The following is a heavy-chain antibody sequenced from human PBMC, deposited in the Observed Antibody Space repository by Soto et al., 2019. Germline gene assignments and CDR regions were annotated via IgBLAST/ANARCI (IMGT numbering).Heavy chain of an antibody. CDR1: GYSFTSYW. V-gene: IGHV5-10-1*01. J-gene: IGHJ6*02. CDR3: ARHGPSGYYDSSGYYYYYGMDV. Sequence: PGESLKISCKGSGYSFTSYWISWVRQMPGKGLEWMGRIDPSDSYTNYSPSFQGHVTISADKSISTAYLQWSSLKASDTAMYYCARHGPSGYYDSSGYYYYYGMDVWGQGTTVTVSS. D-gene: IGHD3-22*01. CDR2: IDPSDSYT.